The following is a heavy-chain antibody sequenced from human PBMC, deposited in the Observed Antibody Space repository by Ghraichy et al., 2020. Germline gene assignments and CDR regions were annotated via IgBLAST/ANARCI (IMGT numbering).Heavy chain of an antibody. CDR1: GFTFSTYS. Sequence: GGSLRLSCVASGFTFSTYSMNWVRQSPGKGLEWISSISSSSRYNNYVDSVKGRFTISRDNAKNSLYLQMSSLRTEDTALYFCVRDALRHFAPDNGHAFDLWGQGTVVTVSS. D-gene: IGHD5-12*01. CDR3: VRDALRHFAPDNGHAFDL. V-gene: IGHV3-21*01. CDR2: ISSSSRYN. J-gene: IGHJ3*01.